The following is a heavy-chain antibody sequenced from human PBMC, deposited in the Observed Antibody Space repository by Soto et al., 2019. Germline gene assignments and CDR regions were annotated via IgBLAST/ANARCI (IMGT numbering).Heavy chain of an antibody. Sequence: PSETLSLTCTVSGGSITRGGYYWSWIRQHPGKGLEWIGYIYNSGTTYYNPSLKSRVTISVDTSKNQFSLKLTSVTAADTAVYYCARERTPTMARGTFDIWGQGTMVTVSS. CDR2: IYNSGTT. CDR1: GGSITRGGYY. V-gene: IGHV4-31*03. D-gene: IGHD3-10*01. J-gene: IGHJ3*02. CDR3: ARERTPTMARGTFDI.